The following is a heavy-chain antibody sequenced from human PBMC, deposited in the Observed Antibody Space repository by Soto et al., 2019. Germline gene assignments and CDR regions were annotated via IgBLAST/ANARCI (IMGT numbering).Heavy chain of an antibody. V-gene: IGHV4-31*03. D-gene: IGHD2-2*01. CDR2: IYYSGST. J-gene: IGHJ6*03. CDR1: GGSISSGGYY. Sequence: TLSLTCTVSGGSISSGGYYWSWIRQHPGKGLEWIGYIYYSGSTYYNPSLKSRVTISVDTSKNQFSLKLSSVTAADTAVYYCARSHCSSTSCDDPPYYYYMDVWGKGNTVTVSS. CDR3: ARSHCSSTSCDDPPYYYYMDV.